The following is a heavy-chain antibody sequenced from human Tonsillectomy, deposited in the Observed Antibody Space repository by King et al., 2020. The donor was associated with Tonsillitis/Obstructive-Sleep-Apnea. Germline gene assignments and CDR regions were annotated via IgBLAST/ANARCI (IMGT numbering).Heavy chain of an antibody. J-gene: IGHJ5*02. Sequence: VTLKESGPVLVKPTETLTLTCTVSGFSLSHDRMGVSWIRQRPGKALEWLAHIFSNDEKSYNTSLKSRLTISKDTSKSQVALTMTTMDPVDTATYYCARIYGGYTLYGFDHWGQGSRVTVSS. CDR2: IFSNDEK. CDR1: GFSLSHDRMG. D-gene: IGHD5-12*01. CDR3: ARIYGGYTLYGFDH. V-gene: IGHV2-26*01.